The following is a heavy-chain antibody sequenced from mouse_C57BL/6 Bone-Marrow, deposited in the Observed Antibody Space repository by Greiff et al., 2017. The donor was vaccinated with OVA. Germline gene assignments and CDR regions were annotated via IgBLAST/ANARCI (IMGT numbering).Heavy chain of an antibody. CDR3: AILLRWAMDY. J-gene: IGHJ4*01. Sequence: VQLQQSGPELVKPGASVKISCKASGYAFSSSWMNWVKQRPGKGLEWIGRIYPGDGDTNYNGKFKGKATLTADKSSSTAYMQLSSLTSEDSAVYFCAILLRWAMDYWGQGTSVTVSS. V-gene: IGHV1-82*01. CDR2: IYPGDGDT. D-gene: IGHD1-1*01. CDR1: GYAFSSSW.